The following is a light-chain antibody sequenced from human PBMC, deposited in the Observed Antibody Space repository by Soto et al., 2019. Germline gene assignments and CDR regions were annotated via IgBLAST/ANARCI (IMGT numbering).Light chain of an antibody. CDR1: QGISNS. CDR2: AAS. V-gene: IGKV1-27*01. J-gene: IGKJ4*01. Sequence: DIQMTQSPSSLSASVGDRVTITCRASQGISNSLAWYQQKPGEVPKLLIYAASISQSGVPSRFSGSGSGTDFTLTISSLQPEDVGSYYCQEYNSGPALTFCGGTKVEIK. CDR3: QEYNSGPALT.